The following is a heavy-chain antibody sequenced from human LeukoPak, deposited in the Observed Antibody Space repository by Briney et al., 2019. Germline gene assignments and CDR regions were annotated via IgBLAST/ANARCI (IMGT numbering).Heavy chain of an antibody. CDR3: ATGYCTNGVCFDYYGMDV. V-gene: IGHV1-18*01. Sequence: ASVKVSCKASGYTFTSYGISWVRQAPGQGLEWMGWISAYNGNTNYAQKLQGRVTMTTDTSTSTAYMELRSLRSDDTAVYYCATGYCTNGVCFDYYGMDVWGQGTTVTVSS. J-gene: IGHJ6*02. CDR1: GYTFTSYG. CDR2: ISAYNGNT. D-gene: IGHD2-8*01.